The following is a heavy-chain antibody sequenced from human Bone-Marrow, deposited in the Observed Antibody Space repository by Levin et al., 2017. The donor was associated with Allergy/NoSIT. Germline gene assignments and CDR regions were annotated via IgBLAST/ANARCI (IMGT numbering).Heavy chain of an antibody. D-gene: IGHD3-10*01. CDR2: ISYDGSNK. Sequence: GESLKISCAASGFTFSSYGMHWVRQAPGKGLEWVAVISYDGSNKYYADSVKGRFTISRDNSKNTLYLQMNSLRAEDTAVYYCAKAGFGESRDAFDIWGQGTMVTVSS. V-gene: IGHV3-30*18. CDR1: GFTFSSYG. CDR3: AKAGFGESRDAFDI. J-gene: IGHJ3*02.